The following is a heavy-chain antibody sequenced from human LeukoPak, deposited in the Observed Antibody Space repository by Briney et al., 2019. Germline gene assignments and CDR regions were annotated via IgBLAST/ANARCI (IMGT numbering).Heavy chain of an antibody. CDR3: ARVYCSSTSCPKVYFDY. CDR2: INPNSGGK. Sequence: ASVKVSCTASGYTFTGYYMHWVRQAPGQGLEWMGWINPNSGGKNYAQKFQGRVTMTRDTSISTAYMELSRLRSDDTAVYYCARVYCSSTSCPKVYFDYWGQGTLVTVSS. V-gene: IGHV1-2*02. D-gene: IGHD2-2*01. CDR1: GYTFTGYY. J-gene: IGHJ4*02.